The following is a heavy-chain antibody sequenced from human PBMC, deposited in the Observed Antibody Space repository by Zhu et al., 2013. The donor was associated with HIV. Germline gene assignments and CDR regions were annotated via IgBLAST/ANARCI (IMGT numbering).Heavy chain of an antibody. CDR3: ARDHEYSSSGSVDSYYYYYGMDV. D-gene: IGHD6-6*01. V-gene: IGHV1-18*04. CDR2: ISAYNGNT. CDR1: GYTFTSYG. Sequence: QVQLVQSGAEVKKPGASVKVSCKASGYTFTSYGISWVRQAPGQGLEWMGWISAYNGNTNYAQKLQGRVTMTTDTSTSTAYMELRSLRSDDTAVYYCARDHEYSSSGSVDSYYYYYGMDVWGQGTTVTVSS. J-gene: IGHJ6*02.